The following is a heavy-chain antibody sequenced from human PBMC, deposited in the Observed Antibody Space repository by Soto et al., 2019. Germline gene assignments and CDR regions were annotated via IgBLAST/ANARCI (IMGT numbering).Heavy chain of an antibody. CDR1: GDSISGSPYF. D-gene: IGHD6-13*01. CDR2: AFYDGYT. CDR3: ARLQSAVPHY. J-gene: IGHJ4*02. V-gene: IGHV4-39*01. Sequence: QLQLQESGPGLVMPSETLSLTCTVSGDSISGSPYFWGWIRQPPGKRLEWIGSAFYDGYTLYTPSLRSRVTISVDTSKNQFSLKLTSVAVADTATYFCARLQSAVPHYWGQGTLVTVSS.